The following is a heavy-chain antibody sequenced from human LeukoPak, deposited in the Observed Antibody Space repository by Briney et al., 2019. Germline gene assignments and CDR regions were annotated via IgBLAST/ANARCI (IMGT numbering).Heavy chain of an antibody. CDR3: GTLLSNGPFDY. CDR2: IYPNSGAT. V-gene: IGHV1-2*02. Sequence: GASVKVSCKASGYTFTGYYMHLVRQAPGQGLEWMGYIYPNSGATKYAQKFQGRVTMTRDTSISTAYMELSGLRSDGTAVYYCGTLLSNGPFDYWGQGSLVTVSS. CDR1: GYTFTGYY. J-gene: IGHJ4*02.